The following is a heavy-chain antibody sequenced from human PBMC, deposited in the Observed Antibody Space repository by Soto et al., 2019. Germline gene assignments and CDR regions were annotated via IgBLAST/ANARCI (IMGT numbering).Heavy chain of an antibody. Sequence: SVKVSCKTSGFTFTSSAIQWVRQARGQRLEWIGWIVVGSDNTNYAQEFQERVTITRDLSTNTIYMDLSGLRSEDTAVYYCGARPAFGKNYTVAVMAFRGKGTTVPVSS. CDR1: GFTFTSSA. V-gene: IGHV1-58*02. D-gene: IGHD1-7*01. CDR2: IVVGSDNT. CDR3: GARPAFGKNYTVAVMAF. J-gene: IGHJ6*04.